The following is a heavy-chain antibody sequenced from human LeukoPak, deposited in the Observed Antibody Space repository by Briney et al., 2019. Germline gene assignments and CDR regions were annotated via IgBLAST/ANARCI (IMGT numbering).Heavy chain of an antibody. J-gene: IGHJ5*02. CDR2: IYYSGST. D-gene: IGHD3-16*02. CDR3: ASVNRGWFDP. V-gene: IGHV4-30-4*01. Sequence: SETLSLTCTVSGGSISSGDYYWSWIRQPPGTGLEWIGYIYYSGSTYYNPSLKSRVTISVDTSKNQFSLKLSSVTAADTAVYYCASVNRGWFDPWGQGTLVTVSS. CDR1: GGSISSGDYY.